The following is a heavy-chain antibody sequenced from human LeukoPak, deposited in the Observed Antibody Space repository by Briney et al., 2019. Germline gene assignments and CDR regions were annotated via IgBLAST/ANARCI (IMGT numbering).Heavy chain of an antibody. CDR3: SKADDDIRDFDLDY. D-gene: IGHD3-9*01. CDR2: ISGNGGST. V-gene: IGHV3-43*02. CDR1: GFTFYDYA. Sequence: GGSLRLSCAASGFTFYDYAMHWVRQAPGKGLEWVSLISGNGGSTFYADSVKGRFTISRDNSQNFLYLQMNSLRTEDTALYYCSKADDDIRDFDLDYWGPGTLVTVSS. J-gene: IGHJ4*02.